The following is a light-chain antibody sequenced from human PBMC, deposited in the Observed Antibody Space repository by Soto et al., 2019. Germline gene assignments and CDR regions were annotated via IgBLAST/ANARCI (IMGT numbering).Light chain of an antibody. CDR1: QSMSNY. V-gene: IGKV1-39*01. CDR2: GAS. J-gene: IGKJ5*01. CDR3: QQTSSTPFLGS. Sequence: DIQMTPPPSSLSASVGDRVTITCRASQSMSNYLYLYQQKPGKAPKLLIYGASSLQSGGPSSFSGSGSETYFTLTITSLQPEDFATYYCQQTSSTPFLGSFGQGTRLEIK.